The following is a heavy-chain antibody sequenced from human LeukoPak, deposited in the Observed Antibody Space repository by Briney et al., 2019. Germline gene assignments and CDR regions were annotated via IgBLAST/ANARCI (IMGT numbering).Heavy chain of an antibody. CDR3: ARDLVTVTKGFDI. Sequence: SETLSLNCVVSGDSFSSHYWTWIRQSPGKGLEWIGYISYIGSTNYNPSLKSRVTISIDTSKNQFSLKLRSVTAADTAVYYCARDLVTVTKGFDIWGQGTMVSVSS. V-gene: IGHV4-59*11. J-gene: IGHJ3*02. CDR1: GDSFSSHY. CDR2: ISYIGST. D-gene: IGHD4-17*01.